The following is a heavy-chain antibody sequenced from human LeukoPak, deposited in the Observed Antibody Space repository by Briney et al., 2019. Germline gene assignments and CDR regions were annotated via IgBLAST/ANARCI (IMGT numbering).Heavy chain of an antibody. V-gene: IGHV1-69*01. CDR3: ARDDCSSTSCYPPRYYYMDV. J-gene: IGHJ6*03. CDR2: IIPILGKE. CDR1: GVTFNHYV. Sequence: GSSVKAYCKASGVTFNHYVISWVRQAPGHGLEWMGGIIPILGKEIYERKFQGRFTITVEESTRTAYMELSSLRSEDTAVYYCARDDCSSTSCYPPRYYYMDVWGKGTTVTVSS. D-gene: IGHD2-2*01.